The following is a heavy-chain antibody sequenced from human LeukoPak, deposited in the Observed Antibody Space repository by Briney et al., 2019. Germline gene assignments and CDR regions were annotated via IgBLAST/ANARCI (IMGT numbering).Heavy chain of an antibody. Sequence: SETLSLTCTVSGGSISSYYWSWIRQPPGKGLEWIGYIYYSGSTYYNPSLKSRVTISVDTSKNQFSLKLSSVTAADTAVYYCARRVVVAALNHFDYWGQGTLVTVSS. CDR1: GGSISSYY. V-gene: IGHV4-59*04. J-gene: IGHJ4*02. CDR3: ARRVVVAALNHFDY. D-gene: IGHD2-15*01. CDR2: IYYSGST.